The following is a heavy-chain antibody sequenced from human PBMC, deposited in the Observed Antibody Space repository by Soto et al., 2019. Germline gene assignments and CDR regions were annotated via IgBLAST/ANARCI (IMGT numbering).Heavy chain of an antibody. CDR2: ITAYNGNT. Sequence: QVPLVQSGAEVKKPGASVMVSCKASGYIFTSYGISWVRQAPGQGLEWMGWITAYNGNTNYAQKFQGRVTIITDTSTTTAYMELKSLRSDDTAVYYCARGGVGATSGWFDPWGQGTLVTVSS. V-gene: IGHV1-18*01. CDR3: ARGGVGATSGWFDP. J-gene: IGHJ5*02. CDR1: GYIFTSYG. D-gene: IGHD1-26*01.